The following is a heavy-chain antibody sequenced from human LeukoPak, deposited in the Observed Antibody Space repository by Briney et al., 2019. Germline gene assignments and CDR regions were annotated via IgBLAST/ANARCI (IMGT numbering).Heavy chain of an antibody. D-gene: IGHD2-2*01. CDR1: GFTFSSYG. CDR2: ISYDGSNK. V-gene: IGHV3-30*03. J-gene: IGHJ4*02. Sequence: GGSLRLSCAASGFTFSSYGMHWVRQAPGKGLEWVAVISYDGSNKYYADSVKGRFTISRDNSKNTLYLQMNSLRAEDTAVYYCARASSRYCSSTSCYGCDYWGQGTLVTVSS. CDR3: ARASSRYCSSTSCYGCDY.